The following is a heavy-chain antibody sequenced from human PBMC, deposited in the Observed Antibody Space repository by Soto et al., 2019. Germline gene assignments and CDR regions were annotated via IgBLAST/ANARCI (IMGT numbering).Heavy chain of an antibody. J-gene: IGHJ5*02. CDR3: ARGPDSGEYGRFDP. V-gene: IGHV4-34*01. CDR2: IHHTRGT. D-gene: IGHD7-27*01. Sequence: WIWIRQPPGKGLEWIGDIHHTRGTNYNPSLTSRVIISVDTSKNQFSLKLRSVTAADTAVYYCARGPDSGEYGRFDPWGQGSLVTVSS.